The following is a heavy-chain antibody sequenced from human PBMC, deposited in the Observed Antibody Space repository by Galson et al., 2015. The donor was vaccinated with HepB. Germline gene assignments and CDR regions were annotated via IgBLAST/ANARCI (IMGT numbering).Heavy chain of an antibody. J-gene: IGHJ6*03. CDR2: IYPGDSDT. Sequence: QSGAEVKKPGESLKISCKGSGYSFTSYWIGWVRQMPGKGLEWMGIIYPGDSDTRYSPSFQGQVTISADKSISTAHLQWSSLKASDTAMYYCARRGRDNWNSAYYMDVWGKGTTVTVSS. CDR3: ARRGRDNWNSAYYMDV. D-gene: IGHD1-7*01. CDR1: GYSFTSYW. V-gene: IGHV5-51*03.